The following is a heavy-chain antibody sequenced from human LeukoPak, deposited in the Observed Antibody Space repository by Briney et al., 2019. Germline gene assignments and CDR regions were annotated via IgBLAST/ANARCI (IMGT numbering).Heavy chain of an antibody. CDR1: GFSLTTSGVG. CDR2: IYWNDDK. Sequence: SGPTLVKPTQTLTLTCTFSGFSLTTSGVGVGWIRQPPGKALECLALIYWNDDKSYSPSLKSRLTITKDTSKNQVVLTMTNMDPVDTATYYCAHITLHTVAGTPLFDYWGQGTLVTVSS. V-gene: IGHV2-5*01. D-gene: IGHD6-19*01. J-gene: IGHJ4*02. CDR3: AHITLHTVAGTPLFDY.